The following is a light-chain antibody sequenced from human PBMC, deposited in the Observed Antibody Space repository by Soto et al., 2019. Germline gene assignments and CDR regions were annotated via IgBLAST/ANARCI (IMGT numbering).Light chain of an antibody. J-gene: IGKJ5*01. CDR1: QSVDSRY. V-gene: IGKV3-20*01. CDR3: QQYGSSPIT. CDR2: GAS. Sequence: EIVLTQSPGSLSLSPGESAILSCRASQSVDSRYLAWYQQKPGQAPSLLIYGASSRATGIPDRISGSGSGTDFTLTISRLEPGDSAVYYCQQYGSSPITFGQGTRLEIK.